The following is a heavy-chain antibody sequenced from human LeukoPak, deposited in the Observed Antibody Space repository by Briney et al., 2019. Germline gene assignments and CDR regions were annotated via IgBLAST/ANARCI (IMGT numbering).Heavy chain of an antibody. CDR3: AKASVTVMGIDY. D-gene: IGHD4-17*01. CDR1: GFTFSSYA. Sequence: PGGSLRLSCAASGFTFSSYAMTWVRQAPGKGLEWVSAISASGGSTYYADSVKGRFTISRDNSKNTLYLQMNSLRAEDTAVYYCAKASVTVMGIDYWGQGTLVTVSS. V-gene: IGHV3-23*01. J-gene: IGHJ4*02. CDR2: ISASGGST.